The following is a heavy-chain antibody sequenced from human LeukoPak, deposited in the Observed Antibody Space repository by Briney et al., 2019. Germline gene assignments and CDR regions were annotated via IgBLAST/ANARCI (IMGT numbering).Heavy chain of an antibody. CDR1: GSRFTTYW. V-gene: IGHV5-51*01. Sequence: GAPLKISSKGSGSRFTTYWIAWVRQLPGKGLEWMGIIYPDDSDNRYSPSFEGQVTISADKSISTAYLQWSSLKASDTAMYYCAIVFDILTGYYIRAFDCWGQGTLVTVSS. D-gene: IGHD3-9*01. J-gene: IGHJ4*02. CDR2: IYPDDSDN. CDR3: AIVFDILTGYYIRAFDC.